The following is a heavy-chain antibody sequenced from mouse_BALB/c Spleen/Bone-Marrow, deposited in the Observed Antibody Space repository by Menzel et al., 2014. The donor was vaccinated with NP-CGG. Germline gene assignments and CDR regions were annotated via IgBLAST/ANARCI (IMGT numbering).Heavy chain of an antibody. CDR2: ISSGSSTI. J-gene: IGHJ4*01. CDR3: ARDYGYAMDY. CDR1: GITFSSFG. Sequence: EVQLQQSGGGLVQPGGSRKLSCAASGITFSSFGMHWVRQAPEKGLEWVACISSGSSTIYYADTVKGRFTISGDNPKNTLFLQMTSLRSEDTAMYYCARDYGYAMDYWGQGTSVAVSS. V-gene: IGHV5-17*02. D-gene: IGHD1-1*01.